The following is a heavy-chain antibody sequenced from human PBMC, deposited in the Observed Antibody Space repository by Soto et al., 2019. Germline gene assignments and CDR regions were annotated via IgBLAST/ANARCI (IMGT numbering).Heavy chain of an antibody. D-gene: IGHD3-16*01. CDR2: IKSKTDGGTT. Sequence: GGSLRLSCAASGFTFTNAWMSWVRQAPGKGLEWVGRIKSKTDGGTTDYAAPVKGRFTISRDDSKNTLYLQMNSLKTEDTAVYYCTTGPSPWIWGSYSRIDYWGQGTLVTVSS. CDR1: GFTFTNAW. CDR3: TTGPSPWIWGSYSRIDY. V-gene: IGHV3-15*01. J-gene: IGHJ4*02.